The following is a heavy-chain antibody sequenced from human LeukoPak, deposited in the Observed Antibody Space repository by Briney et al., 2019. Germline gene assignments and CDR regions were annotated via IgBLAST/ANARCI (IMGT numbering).Heavy chain of an antibody. CDR2: IKQDGSEK. D-gene: IGHD3-16*01. J-gene: IGHJ4*02. CDR1: GFTFSGSA. V-gene: IGHV3-7*01. Sequence: PGGSLRLSCAASGFTFSGSAMHWVRQAPGKGLEWVANIKQDGSEKYYVDSVEGRFTISRDNAKNSLYLQMNSLRAEDTAVYYCARDEDYDYVWGSQFDYWGQGTLVTASS. CDR3: ARDEDYDYVWGSQFDY.